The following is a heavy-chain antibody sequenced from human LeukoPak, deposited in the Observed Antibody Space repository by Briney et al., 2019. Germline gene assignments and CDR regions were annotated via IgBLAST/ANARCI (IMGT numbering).Heavy chain of an antibody. CDR1: GFTFSDYI. CDR3: SRDGGEGDNSAFDI. J-gene: IGHJ3*02. CDR2: IRRKGQSYTT. D-gene: IGHD3-16*01. V-gene: IGHV3-72*01. Sequence: GGSLRLSCAASGFTFSDYILGWVRQAPGKGLEWVGLIRRKGQSYTTEYAASVKGRFTISRDDSKNSLYLHMSSLKTEDTAVYHCSRDGGEGDNSAFDIWGQGTMVTVSS.